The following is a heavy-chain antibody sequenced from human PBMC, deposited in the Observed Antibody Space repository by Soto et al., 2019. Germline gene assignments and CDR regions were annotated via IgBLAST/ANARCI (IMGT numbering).Heavy chain of an antibody. Sequence: PGGSLRLSCAASGFTFSSYAMSWVRQAPGKGLEWVSAISGSGGSTYYADSVKGRSTISRDNSKNTLYLQMNSLRAEDTAVYYCARSPYYYDSSGYYFWLYYFDYWGQGTLVTVSS. D-gene: IGHD3-22*01. CDR1: GFTFSSYA. CDR3: ARSPYYYDSSGYYFWLYYFDY. CDR2: ISGSGGST. J-gene: IGHJ4*02. V-gene: IGHV3-23*01.